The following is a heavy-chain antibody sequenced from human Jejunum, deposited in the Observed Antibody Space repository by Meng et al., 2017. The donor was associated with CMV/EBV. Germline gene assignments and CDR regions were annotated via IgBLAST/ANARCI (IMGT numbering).Heavy chain of an antibody. V-gene: IGHV3-74*03. CDR2: INRAGSIT. J-gene: IGHJ4*02. CDR3: ARGMGDY. Sequence: VRLGGSGEGLVQPGGSLGLSWAASGFTFRTYWLHWVRQAPGKGLVWVSRINRAGSITTYADSVKGRFTISRDNAKDTLYLQMNGLRADDTAIYFCARGMGDYWGQGSLVTVSS. D-gene: IGHD3-16*01. CDR1: GFTFRTYW.